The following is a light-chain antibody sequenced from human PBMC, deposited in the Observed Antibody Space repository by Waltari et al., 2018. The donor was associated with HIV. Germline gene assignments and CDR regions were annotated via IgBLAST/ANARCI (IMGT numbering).Light chain of an antibody. CDR2: AAS. V-gene: IGKV1-39*01. CDR3: QQSYSTLRT. CDR1: QSISSY. Sequence: DLQMTQSPSSLSAYAGDRVTITCRASQSISSYLNWYQHKPGKAPKLLIYAASSLQSGVPSRFSGSGSGTDFTLTISSLQPEDFATYYCQQSYSTLRTFGPGTKVDIK. J-gene: IGKJ3*01.